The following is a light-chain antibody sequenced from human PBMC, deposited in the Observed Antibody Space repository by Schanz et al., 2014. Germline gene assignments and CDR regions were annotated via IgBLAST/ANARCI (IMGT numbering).Light chain of an antibody. CDR2: AAS. Sequence: EIVLTQSPGTLSLSPGERATLSCRASQGRFSNYLAWYQQKVGQAPRLLMYAASSRAAGIPDRFSGSGFGTDFTLTVSRLEHEDSAVYYCQQYGGSPLTFGGGTKVEIK. CDR3: QQYGGSPLT. J-gene: IGKJ4*01. V-gene: IGKV3-20*01. CDR1: QGRFSNY.